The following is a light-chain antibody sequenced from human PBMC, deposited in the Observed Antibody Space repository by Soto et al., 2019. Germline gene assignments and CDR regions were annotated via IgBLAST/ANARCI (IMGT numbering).Light chain of an antibody. V-gene: IGKV1D-12*01. CDR1: QAISTW. CDR3: QQANSFPRT. CDR2: AAS. J-gene: IGKJ1*01. Sequence: DIQMTQSPFSVSASVGERVTITCRASQAISTWLAWYQQKPGKAPKLLIYAASNLQTWVPSRFSGSGSGTDFTLTISSLQPEDFATYYCQQANSFPRTFGQGTKVEIK.